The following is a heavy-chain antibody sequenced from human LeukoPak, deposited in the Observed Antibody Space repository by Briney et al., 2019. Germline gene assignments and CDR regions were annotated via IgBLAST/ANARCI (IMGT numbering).Heavy chain of an antibody. CDR1: GGSISSYQ. V-gene: IGHV4-59*08. J-gene: IGHJ4*02. CDR2: ISYSGFT. Sequence: SETLSLTCTVSGGSISSYQWSWIRQPPGKGLEWIGYISYSGFTNYNPSLKSRVTISLDTSKNQFSLKLTSVTAADTAVYYCAGHHPRNTVDSWGQGTLVTVSS. CDR3: AGHHPRNTVDS. D-gene: IGHD2-8*02.